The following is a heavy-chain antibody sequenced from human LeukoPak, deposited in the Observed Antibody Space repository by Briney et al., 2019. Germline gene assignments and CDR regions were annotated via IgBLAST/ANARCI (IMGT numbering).Heavy chain of an antibody. D-gene: IGHD6-13*01. CDR2: IWYDGSNK. CDR1: GFTFSSYG. J-gene: IGHJ4*02. V-gene: IGHV3-33*01. Sequence: GRSLRLSCAASGFTFSSYGMHWVRQAPGKGLEWVAVIWYDGSNKYYADSVKGRFTISRDNSKNTLYLQMNSLRAEDTAVYYCAGGSSSWYFRGDDYWGQGTLVTVSS. CDR3: AGGSSSWYFRGDDY.